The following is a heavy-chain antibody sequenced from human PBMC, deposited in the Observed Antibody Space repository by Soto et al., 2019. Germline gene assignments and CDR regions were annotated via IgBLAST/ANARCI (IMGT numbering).Heavy chain of an antibody. CDR1: GGYISSSSYY. D-gene: IGHD2-15*01. Sequence: SETLSLTWTVSGGYISSSSYYWGWIRQPPGKGLEWIGSIYYSGSTYYNPSLKSRVTISVDTSKNQFSLKLSPVTAADTAVYYCARGNIVVVVAATVDYWDQGTLVTVSS. J-gene: IGHJ4*02. CDR3: ARGNIVVVVAATVDY. CDR2: IYYSGST. V-gene: IGHV4-39*01.